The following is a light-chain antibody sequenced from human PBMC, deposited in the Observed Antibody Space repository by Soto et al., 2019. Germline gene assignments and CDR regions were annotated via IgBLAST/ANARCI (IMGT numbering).Light chain of an antibody. J-gene: IGKJ2*01. CDR3: QQYNSYSVNA. CDR1: QSISGW. V-gene: IGKV1-5*01. CDR2: DAS. Sequence: DIQMTQSPYTLSASVGDRVTITCRASQSISGWLAWYQQKPGKAPKLLIYDASSLESGVPSRFSGSGSGTEFTLTNSRLQPDDFATYYCQQYNSYSVNAFGQGTKLEIK.